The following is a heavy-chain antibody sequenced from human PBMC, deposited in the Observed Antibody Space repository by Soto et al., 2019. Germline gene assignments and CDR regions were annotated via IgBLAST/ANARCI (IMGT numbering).Heavy chain of an antibody. J-gene: IGHJ4*02. CDR3: ARKLYSSGWYSPFDY. Sequence: GGSLRLSCAASGFTFDDYGMSWVRQAPGKGLEWVSGINWNGGSTGYADSVKGRFTISRDNAKNSLYLQMNSLRAEDTALYHCARKLYSSGWYSPFDYWGQGTLVTVSS. CDR2: INWNGGST. D-gene: IGHD6-19*01. V-gene: IGHV3-20*01. CDR1: GFTFDDYG.